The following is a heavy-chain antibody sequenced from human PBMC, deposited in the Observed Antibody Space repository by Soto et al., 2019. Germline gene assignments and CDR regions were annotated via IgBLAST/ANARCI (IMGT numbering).Heavy chain of an antibody. CDR1: GGAIRSFY. Sequence: SEALALTCTMSGGAIRSFYGSWIRQPPGKGLEWIGYSSYTGGSRYNQSVESRVTISLDTSNNQFSLKLSSVTAADTAVYYCASVGEQWLGGDYYYNGMDVWGQGTTVTVSS. CDR3: ASVGEQWLGGDYYYNGMDV. CDR2: SSYTGGS. D-gene: IGHD6-19*01. V-gene: IGHV4-59*01. J-gene: IGHJ6*02.